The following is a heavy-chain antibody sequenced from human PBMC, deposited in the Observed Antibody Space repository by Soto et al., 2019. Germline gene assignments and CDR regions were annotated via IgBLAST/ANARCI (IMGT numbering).Heavy chain of an antibody. Sequence: TSETLSLTCTVSGGSISSSSYYWGWIRQPPGKGLEWIGSIYYSGSTYYNPSLKSRVTISVDTSKNQFSLKLSSVTAADTAVYYCGRFGEHNNYWGQGTLVTVSS. J-gene: IGHJ4*02. CDR2: IYYSGST. D-gene: IGHD3-10*01. CDR1: GGSISSSSYY. CDR3: GRFGEHNNY. V-gene: IGHV4-39*01.